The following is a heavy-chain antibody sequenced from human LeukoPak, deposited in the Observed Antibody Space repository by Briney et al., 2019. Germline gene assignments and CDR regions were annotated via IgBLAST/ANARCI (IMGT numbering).Heavy chain of an antibody. V-gene: IGHV4-39*07. D-gene: IGHD3-10*01. CDR3: ARDQPYRGSGGNWFDP. CDR2: IYYSGST. J-gene: IGHJ5*02. CDR1: GGSITNNNYY. Sequence: SETLSLTCTVAGGSITNNNYYWGWIRQPPGKGLEWIGIIYYSGSTYYNPSLKSRVTISVDTSKNQFSLKLRSVTAADTAVYYCARDQPYRGSGGNWFDPWGQGTLVTVSS.